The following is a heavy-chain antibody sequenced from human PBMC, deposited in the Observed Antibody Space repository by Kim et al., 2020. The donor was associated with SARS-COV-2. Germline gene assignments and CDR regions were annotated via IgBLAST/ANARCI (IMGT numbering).Heavy chain of an antibody. Sequence: ASVKVSCKASGYTFTGYYMHWVRQAPGQGLEWMGWINPNSGGTNYAQKFQGRVTMTRDTSISTAYMELSRLRSDDTAVYYCARLGGYYGGYYYYGMDVWGQGTTVTVSS. J-gene: IGHJ6*02. CDR2: INPNSGGT. CDR3: ARLGGYYGGYYYYGMDV. V-gene: IGHV1-2*02. CDR1: GYTFTGYY. D-gene: IGHD1-26*01.